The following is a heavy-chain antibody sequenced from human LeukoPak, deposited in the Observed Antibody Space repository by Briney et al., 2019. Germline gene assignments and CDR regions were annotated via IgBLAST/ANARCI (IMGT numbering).Heavy chain of an antibody. Sequence: SETLSLTCAVSGYSISSGYYWGWIRQPPGKGLEWIGSIYHSGSTYYNPSLKSRVTISVDTSKNQFSLKLSSVTAADTAVYYCATLIVVVPAAKGYYFDYWGQGTLVTVSS. D-gene: IGHD2-2*01. V-gene: IGHV4-38-2*01. CDR2: IYHSGST. CDR1: GYSISSGYY. CDR3: ATLIVVVPAAKGYYFDY. J-gene: IGHJ4*02.